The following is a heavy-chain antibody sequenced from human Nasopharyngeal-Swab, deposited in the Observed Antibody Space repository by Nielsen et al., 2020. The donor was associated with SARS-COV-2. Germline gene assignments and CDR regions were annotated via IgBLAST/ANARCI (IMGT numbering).Heavy chain of an antibody. CDR3: VRDGALIQLWLLPHALDI. J-gene: IGHJ3*02. CDR2: ISSSGSIA. V-gene: IGHV3-48*04. D-gene: IGHD5-18*01. Sequence: GESLKISCEASGFTFGSYTMNWVRQAPGKGLEWVSIISSSGSIAYYADSVKGRFTISRDNANNSLYLQMNSLRADDTAVYYCVRDGALIQLWLLPHALDIWGQGTLVTVSS. CDR1: GFTFGSYT.